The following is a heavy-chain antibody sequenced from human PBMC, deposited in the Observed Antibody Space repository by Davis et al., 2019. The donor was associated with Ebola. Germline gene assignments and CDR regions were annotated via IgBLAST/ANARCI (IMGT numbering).Heavy chain of an antibody. Sequence: GESLKISCEASGYSFTSYWIGWVRQMPGKGLEWMGIIYPGDSDTRYSPSFQGQVTISADKSISTAYLQWSSLKASDTAMYYCARRTAIPNWYFDLWGRGTLVTVSS. V-gene: IGHV5-51*01. J-gene: IGHJ2*01. CDR3: ARRTAIPNWYFDL. D-gene: IGHD2-2*02. CDR1: GYSFTSYW. CDR2: IYPGDSDT.